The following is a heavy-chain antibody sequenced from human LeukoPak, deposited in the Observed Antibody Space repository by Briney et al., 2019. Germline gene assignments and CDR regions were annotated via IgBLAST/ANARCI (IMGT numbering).Heavy chain of an antibody. Sequence: GRSLRLSCAASGFTFSSYGMHWVRQAPGKGLEWVAVISYDGSNKYYADSVKGRFTTSRDNSKNTLYLQMNSLRAEDAAVYYCAKDFSSSWHDAFDIWGQGTMVTVSS. D-gene: IGHD6-13*01. J-gene: IGHJ3*02. CDR1: GFTFSSYG. V-gene: IGHV3-30*18. CDR2: ISYDGSNK. CDR3: AKDFSSSWHDAFDI.